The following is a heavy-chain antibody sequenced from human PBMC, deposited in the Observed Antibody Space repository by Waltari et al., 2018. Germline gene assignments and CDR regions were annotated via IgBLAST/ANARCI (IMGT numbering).Heavy chain of an antibody. CDR2: IIPIFGTA. V-gene: IGHV1-69*13. Sequence: QVQLVQSGAEVKKPGASVKVSCKASGYTFTSYAMHWVRQAPGQRLEWMGWIIPIFGTANYAQKFQGRVTITADESTSTAYMELSSLRSEDTAVYYCARDAGNIVATIMYYWGQGTLVIVSS. J-gene: IGHJ4*02. D-gene: IGHD5-12*01. CDR1: GYTFTSYA. CDR3: ARDAGNIVATIMYY.